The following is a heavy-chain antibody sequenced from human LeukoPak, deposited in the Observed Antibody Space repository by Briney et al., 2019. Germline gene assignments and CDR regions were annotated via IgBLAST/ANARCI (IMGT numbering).Heavy chain of an antibody. J-gene: IGHJ4*02. V-gene: IGHV3-7*01. D-gene: IGHD3-22*01. CDR1: RFTFSNYW. CDR2: INQDGSEK. CDR3: ARERIDFYYDSSGYSH. Sequence: PGGSLRLSCAASRFTFSNYWMNWFRQAPGKGLEWVANINQDGSEKNYVDSVKGRFSISRDNAKNSLFLQMNSLRAEDTAVYYCARERIDFYYDSSGYSHWGQGTLVTVSS.